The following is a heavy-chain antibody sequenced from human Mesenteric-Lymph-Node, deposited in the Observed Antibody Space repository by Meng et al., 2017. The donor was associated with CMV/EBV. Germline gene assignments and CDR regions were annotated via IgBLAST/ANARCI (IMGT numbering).Heavy chain of an antibody. J-gene: IGHJ4*02. CDR2: INHSGST. V-gene: IGHV4-34*01. CDR3: ARGSSYDILTGYFDY. CDR1: GGSFSGYY. D-gene: IGHD3-9*01. Sequence: QVQLHQVGAGLLTPSETLSVTCAVYGGSFSGYYWNWIYQSREKGLEWIGEINHSGSTTYNPSFTSRIIISVDTSTNQISLNMSSVTAADTAVYYCARGSSYDILTGYFDYWGQGALVTVSS.